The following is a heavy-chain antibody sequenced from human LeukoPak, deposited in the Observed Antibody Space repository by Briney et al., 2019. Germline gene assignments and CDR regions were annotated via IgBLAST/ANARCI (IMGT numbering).Heavy chain of an antibody. CDR1: GFTFRTYW. Sequence: PGGSLRLSCAASGFTFRTYWMTWVRQAPGKGLEWVAIIKQDGSEKYYVDSVKGRFTISRDNAKNSLYLQMDSLRSEDTAVYYCAREHSSGWYDYWGQGTLVTVSS. CDR2: IKQDGSEK. V-gene: IGHV3-7*05. J-gene: IGHJ4*02. CDR3: AREHSSGWYDY. D-gene: IGHD6-19*01.